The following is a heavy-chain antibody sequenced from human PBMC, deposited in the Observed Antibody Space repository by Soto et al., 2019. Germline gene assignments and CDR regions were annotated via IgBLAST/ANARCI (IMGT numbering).Heavy chain of an antibody. CDR3: ARVGTTGGYFFDH. J-gene: IGHJ4*02. CDR1: GGTFSSYA. Sequence: ASVKVSCKASGGTFSSYAISWVRQAPGQGLEWMGGIIPIFGTANYAQKFQGRVTITADESTSTAYMELSSLRSEDTAVYYCARVGTTGGYFFDHWGRGTLVTVGS. CDR2: IIPIFGTA. D-gene: IGHD1-1*01. V-gene: IGHV1-69*13.